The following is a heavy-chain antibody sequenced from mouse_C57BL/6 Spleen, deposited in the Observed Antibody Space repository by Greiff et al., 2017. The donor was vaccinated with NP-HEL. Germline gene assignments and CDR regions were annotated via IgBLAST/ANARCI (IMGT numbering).Heavy chain of an antibody. Sequence: QVQLQQPGAELVRPGSSVKLSCKASGYTFTSYWMHWVKQRPIQGLEWIGNIDPSDSETHYNQKFKDKATLTVDKSSSTAYMQLSSLTSEDSAVYYCARSYYYGSSLSHAMDYWGQGTSVTVSS. J-gene: IGHJ4*01. D-gene: IGHD1-1*01. CDR1: GYTFTSYW. CDR2: IDPSDSET. CDR3: ARSYYYGSSLSHAMDY. V-gene: IGHV1-52*01.